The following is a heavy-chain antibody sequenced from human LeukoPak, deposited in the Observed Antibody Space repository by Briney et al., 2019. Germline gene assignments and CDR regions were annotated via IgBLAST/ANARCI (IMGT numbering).Heavy chain of an antibody. V-gene: IGHV6-1*01. Sequence: SQTLSLTCAISGDSLANNNVAWNWIRQSPSPGLEWLGRTYYRPKFNTDYAVSMKIRIAINSYTYKNKLYLQLNTATPEDTGVYYCARGSHSSFDYWGKGTLVTVSS. J-gene: IGHJ4*02. CDR1: GDSLANNNVA. CDR3: ARGSHSSFDY. CDR2: TYYRPKFNT. D-gene: IGHD3-10*01.